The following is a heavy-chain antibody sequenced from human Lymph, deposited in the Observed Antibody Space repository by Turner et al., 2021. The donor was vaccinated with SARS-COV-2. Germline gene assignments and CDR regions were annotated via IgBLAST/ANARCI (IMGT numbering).Heavy chain of an antibody. CDR3: ARVRSAAGFWCFDL. CDR2: IYYSGST. Sequence: QVQLQESGPGLVKPSQTLSLTCTVSGGSISSGGYSWSWIRQHPGKGLEWIGYIYYSGSTYYNPSLKSRVTIAVDTSKNQFSLKLSSVTAADTAVYYCARVRSAAGFWCFDLWGRGTLVTVSS. CDR1: GGSISSGGYS. V-gene: IGHV4-31*03. D-gene: IGHD6-13*01. J-gene: IGHJ2*01.